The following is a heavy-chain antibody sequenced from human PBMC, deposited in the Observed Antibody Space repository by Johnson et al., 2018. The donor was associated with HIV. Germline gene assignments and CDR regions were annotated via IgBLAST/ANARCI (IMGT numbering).Heavy chain of an antibody. CDR3: AREPSGCSGGSCYSWGAFDI. CDR1: GFTFSTYG. D-gene: IGHD2-15*01. V-gene: IGHV3-33*01. Sequence: QVQLVESGGGLVQPGRSLRLSCAASGFTFSTYGMHWVRQAPGKGLEWVAVMWYDGSNKYYVDSVKVRFTISRDNAKNSLYLQMNSLSAEDTAVYYCAREPSGCSGGSCYSWGAFDIWGQGTMVTVSS. J-gene: IGHJ3*02. CDR2: MWYDGSNK.